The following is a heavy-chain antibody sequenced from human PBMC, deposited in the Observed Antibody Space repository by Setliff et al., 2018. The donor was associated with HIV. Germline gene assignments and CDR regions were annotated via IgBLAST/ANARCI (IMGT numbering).Heavy chain of an antibody. CDR1: GASIRGHY. J-gene: IGHJ3*02. CDR3: ARSLVPSGYYYGRHAFDI. Sequence: PSETLSLTCSVSGASIRGHYWSWIRQSPGKGLDWIGNIYYSGNTNYNPSFKSRVTISVDTSKNRFSLRVNSVTAADTAVHYCARSLVPSGYYYGRHAFDIWGQGTKVTVSS. CDR2: IYYSGNT. D-gene: IGHD3-22*01. V-gene: IGHV4-59*08.